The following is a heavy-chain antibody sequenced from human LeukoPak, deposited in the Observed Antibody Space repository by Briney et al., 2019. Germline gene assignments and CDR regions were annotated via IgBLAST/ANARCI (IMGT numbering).Heavy chain of an antibody. CDR3: ARDLDYGDSGDY. CDR1: GGSFSGYY. Sequence: SETLSLTCAVYGGSFSGYYWSWIRQPPGKGLEWIGEINHSGSTNYNPSLKSRVTISADTSKNQFSLKLSSVTAADTAVYYCARDLDYGDSGDYWGQGTLVTASS. J-gene: IGHJ4*02. D-gene: IGHD4-17*01. V-gene: IGHV4-34*01. CDR2: INHSGST.